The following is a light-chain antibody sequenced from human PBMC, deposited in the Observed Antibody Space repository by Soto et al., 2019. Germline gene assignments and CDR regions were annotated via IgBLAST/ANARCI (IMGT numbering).Light chain of an antibody. V-gene: IGKV3-15*01. CDR3: QQYKTWPPIT. CDR2: GAS. CDR1: QSLSSN. J-gene: IGKJ5*01. Sequence: EIVMTQSPVTLSVSPGERVTLSCRASQSLSSNLAWYQQQPGQAPRLLIYGASTRATGIPVRFSGNGSGTEFTLSISSLQSEDFAVYYCQQYKTWPPITFGQGTRLEIK.